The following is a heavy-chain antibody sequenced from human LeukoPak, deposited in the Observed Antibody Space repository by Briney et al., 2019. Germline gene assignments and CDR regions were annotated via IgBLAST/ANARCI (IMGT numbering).Heavy chain of an antibody. J-gene: IGHJ4*02. CDR1: GFTFSNFA. D-gene: IGHD6-13*01. CDR3: AKDHVGTWSALDY. CDR2: ISYDGSNK. Sequence: GGSLRLSCAASGFTFSNFAMHWVRQAPGKGLEWVAVISYDGSNKYYADSVKGRFILSRDNSRNTLSLEMNSLRAEDTAVYYCAKDHVGTWSALDYWGQGTLVTVSS. V-gene: IGHV3-30*04.